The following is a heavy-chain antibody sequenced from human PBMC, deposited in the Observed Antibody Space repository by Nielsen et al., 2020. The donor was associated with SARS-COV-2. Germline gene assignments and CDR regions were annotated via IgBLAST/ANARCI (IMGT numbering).Heavy chain of an antibody. Sequence: WIRQPPGKGLEWVSVIYSGGSTYYADSVKGRFTISRHNSKNTLYLQMNSPRAEDTAVYYCARDRSPRIWFGELSSSPHYYGMDVWGQGTTVTVSS. V-gene: IGHV3-53*04. CDR2: IYSGGST. D-gene: IGHD3-10*01. CDR3: ARDRSPRIWFGELSSSPHYYGMDV. J-gene: IGHJ6*02.